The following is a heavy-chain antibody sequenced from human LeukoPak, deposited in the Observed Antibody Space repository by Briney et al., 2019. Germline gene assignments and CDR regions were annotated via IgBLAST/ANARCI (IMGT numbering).Heavy chain of an antibody. V-gene: IGHV3-23*01. Sequence: GGSLRLSCAASGLTFSSYAMTWVRQAPGKGLEWVSVISGSGDSTYYADSVKGRFTISRDNSKNTLYLQMNSLRAEDTAVYYCAKGVYCSTTSCPDYYYSYYMDVWSKGTTVTVSS. J-gene: IGHJ6*03. D-gene: IGHD2-2*01. CDR2: ISGSGDST. CDR1: GLTFSSYA. CDR3: AKGVYCSTTSCPDYYYSYYMDV.